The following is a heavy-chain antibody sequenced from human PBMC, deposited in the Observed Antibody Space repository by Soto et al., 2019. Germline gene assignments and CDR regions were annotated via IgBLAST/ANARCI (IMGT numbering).Heavy chain of an antibody. J-gene: IGHJ5*02. D-gene: IGHD3-22*01. CDR1: GYKFTSSW. V-gene: IGHV5-51*01. Sequence: LGESLKISCRTSGYKFTSSWIAWVRQMPGKGLEWMGIISPSDSDTRYSPSFQGQVTISADRSTSTVFLQWASLKASDAAVYFCARKDKSGYFNWFDPWGQGTLVTVSS. CDR2: ISPSDSDT. CDR3: ARKDKSGYFNWFDP.